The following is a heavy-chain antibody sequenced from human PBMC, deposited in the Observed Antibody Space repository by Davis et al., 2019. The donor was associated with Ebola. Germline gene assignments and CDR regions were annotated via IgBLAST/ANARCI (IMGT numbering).Heavy chain of an antibody. V-gene: IGHV1-18*01. Sequence: ASVKVSCKASGYTFSNYGVSWVRQAPGQGLEWLGWISPYNGNTDYAQKLQGRVTMTSDTSTSTAYMELRSLRSDDTAVYYCARDRWGYFDYWGQGTLVTVSS. J-gene: IGHJ4*02. D-gene: IGHD4-23*01. CDR3: ARDRWGYFDY. CDR1: GYTFSNYG. CDR2: ISPYNGNT.